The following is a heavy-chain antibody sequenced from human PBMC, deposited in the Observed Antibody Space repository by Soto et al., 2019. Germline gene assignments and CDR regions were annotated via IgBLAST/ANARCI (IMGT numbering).Heavy chain of an antibody. Sequence: QGHLVQSGAEVKKPGASVKVSCKASGYTFTRYGISWVRHAPGQGLEWMGWISGYNGDTNYAQNLQGRVTMNIDTSTTTAYMELRSLTSDDTAVYYCAKNGQPPYYYYGLDVWGQGTTVTVS. CDR1: GYTFTRYG. CDR2: ISGYNGDT. V-gene: IGHV1-18*01. J-gene: IGHJ6*02. D-gene: IGHD2-8*01. CDR3: AKNGQPPYYYYGLDV.